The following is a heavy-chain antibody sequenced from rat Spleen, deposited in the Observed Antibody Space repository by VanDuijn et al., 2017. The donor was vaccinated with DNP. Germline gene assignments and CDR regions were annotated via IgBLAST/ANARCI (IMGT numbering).Heavy chain of an antibody. D-gene: IGHD1-2*01. CDR2: IWGGGST. CDR1: GFSLTNYG. J-gene: IGHJ2*01. V-gene: IGHV2-16*01. Sequence: QVQLKESGPGLVQPSRTLSLTCTVSGFSLTNYGVSWVRQPPGKGLEWIAAIWGGGSTDYNSALKSRPRISRDTSKSQVLLEMNRLQTEDTAMYFCARWHLYLSYFDYWGQGVMVTVSS. CDR3: ARWHLYLSYFDY.